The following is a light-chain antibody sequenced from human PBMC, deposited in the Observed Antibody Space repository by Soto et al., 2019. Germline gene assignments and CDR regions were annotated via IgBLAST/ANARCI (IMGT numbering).Light chain of an antibody. Sequence: EIVMTQSPATLSVSPGERATLSCRASQRVNTNLAWYQQKPGQAPRLLIYGASSRATGIPDRFSGSGSGTEFTLTISRLEPEDFAVYYCQQYGSSSWTFGQGTKVDIK. CDR2: GAS. CDR3: QQYGSSSWT. V-gene: IGKV3-20*01. CDR1: QRVNTN. J-gene: IGKJ1*01.